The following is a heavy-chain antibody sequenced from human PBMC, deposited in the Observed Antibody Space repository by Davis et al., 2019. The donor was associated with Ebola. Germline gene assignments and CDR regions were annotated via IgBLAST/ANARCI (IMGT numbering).Heavy chain of an antibody. CDR3: ARDARRFGELPYYYYYGMDV. CDR1: GGSISSGGYS. Sequence: SQTLSLTCAVSGGSISSGGYSWSWIRQPPGKGLEWIGYIYYSGSTNYNPSLKSRVTISVDTSKNQFSLKLSSVTAADTAVYYCARDARRFGELPYYYYYGMDVWGQGTTVTVSS. V-gene: IGHV4-30-4*07. D-gene: IGHD3-10*01. J-gene: IGHJ6*02. CDR2: IYYSGST.